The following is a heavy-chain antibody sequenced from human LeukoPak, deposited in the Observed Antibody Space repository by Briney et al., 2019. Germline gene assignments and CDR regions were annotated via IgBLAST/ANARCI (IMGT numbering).Heavy chain of an antibody. J-gene: IGHJ6*03. CDR2: IYYSGST. Sequence: PSETLSLTCTVSGGSISSYYWSWIRQPPGEGLEWLGYIYYSGSTNYNPSLKSRVTISVDTSKNQFSLKLSSVTAADTAVYYCASQDSSSSTDYYYYMDVWGKGTTVTVSS. V-gene: IGHV4-59*01. D-gene: IGHD6-6*01. CDR1: GGSISSYY. CDR3: ASQDSSSSTDYYYYMDV.